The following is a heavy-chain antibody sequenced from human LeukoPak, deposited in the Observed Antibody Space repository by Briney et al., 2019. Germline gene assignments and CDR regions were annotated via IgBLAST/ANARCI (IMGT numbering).Heavy chain of an antibody. V-gene: IGHV1-2*02. D-gene: IGHD3-22*01. J-gene: IGHJ4*02. CDR2: INPNSGGT. Sequence: ASVKVSCKASGYTFTGYYMHWVRQAPGQGLEWMGWINPNSGGTNYAQKFQGRVTMTRDTSISTAYMELSRLRSDDTAVYYCARDLPYYYDSSGSVYWGQGTLVTVSS. CDR1: GYTFTGYY. CDR3: ARDLPYYYDSSGSVY.